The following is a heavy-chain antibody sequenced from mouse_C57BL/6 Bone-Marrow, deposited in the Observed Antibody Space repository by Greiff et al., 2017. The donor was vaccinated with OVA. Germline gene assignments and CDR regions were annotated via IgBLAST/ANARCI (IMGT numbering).Heavy chain of an antibody. CDR3: ARHESYGNYDWYFDV. J-gene: IGHJ1*03. D-gene: IGHD2-1*01. V-gene: IGHV5-15*01. CDR2: ISNLAYSI. CDR1: GFTFSDYG. Sequence: EVQGVESGGGLVQPGGSLKLSCAASGFTFSDYGMAWVRQAPRKGPEWVAFISNLAYSIYYADTVTGRFTISRENAKNTLYLEMSSLRSEDTAMYYCARHESYGNYDWYFDVWGTGTTVTVSS.